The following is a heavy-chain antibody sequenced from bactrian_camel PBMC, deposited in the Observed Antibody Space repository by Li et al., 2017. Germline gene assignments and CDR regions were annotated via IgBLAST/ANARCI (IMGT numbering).Heavy chain of an antibody. CDR3: AFGSRPGWCSLRLRGADFGH. Sequence: DVQLVESGGGSVQARGSLRLSCKVSANSYKNYCMGWLRQVPGKEREGVAAILLRGDGSSTYADSVKGRFTISRDNGKNTLYLQMNALKPEDTALYYCAFGSRPGWCSLRLRGADFGHWGQGTQVTVS. CDR1: ANSYKNYC. V-gene: IGHV3S42*01. J-gene: IGHJ6*01. CDR2: ILLRGDGSS. D-gene: IGHD3*01.